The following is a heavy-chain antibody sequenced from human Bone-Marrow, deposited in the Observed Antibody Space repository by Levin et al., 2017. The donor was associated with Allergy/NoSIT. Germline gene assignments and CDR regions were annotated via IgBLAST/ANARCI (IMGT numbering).Heavy chain of an antibody. J-gene: IGHJ5*02. V-gene: IGHV3-74*01. CDR2: INSDGSST. D-gene: IGHD2-2*01. Sequence: PGGSLRLSCAASGFTFSSYWMHWVRQAPGKGLVWVSRINSDGSSTSYADSVKGRFTISRDNAKNTLYLQMNSLRAEDTAVYYCARAPEDIVVVPAALCVGGWFDPWGQGTLVTVSS. CDR1: GFTFSSYW. CDR3: ARAPEDIVVVPAALCVGGWFDP.